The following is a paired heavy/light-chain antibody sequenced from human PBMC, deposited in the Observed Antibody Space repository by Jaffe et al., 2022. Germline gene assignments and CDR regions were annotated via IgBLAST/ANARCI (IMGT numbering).Heavy chain of an antibody. J-gene: IGHJ4*02. V-gene: IGHV3-23*01. Sequence: EVQLLESGGGLVQPGGSLRLSCAASGFTFSSYAMSWVRQAPGKGLEWVSAISGSGGSTYYADSVKGRFTISRDNSKNTLYLQMNSLRAEDTAVYYCAKRLSTVISGNYFDYWGQGTLVTVSS. D-gene: IGHD4-17*01. CDR2: ISGSGGST. CDR3: AKRLSTVISGNYFDY. CDR1: GFTFSSYA.
Light chain of an antibody. CDR1: QGISSY. J-gene: IGKJ5*01. V-gene: IGKV1-9*01. CDR2: AAS. Sequence: DIQLTQSPSFLSASVGDRVTITCRASQGISSYLAWYQQKPGKAPKLLIYAASTLQSGVPSRFSGSGSGTEFTLTISSLQPEDFATYYCQQLNSYPAITFGQGTRLEIK. CDR3: QQLNSYPAIT.